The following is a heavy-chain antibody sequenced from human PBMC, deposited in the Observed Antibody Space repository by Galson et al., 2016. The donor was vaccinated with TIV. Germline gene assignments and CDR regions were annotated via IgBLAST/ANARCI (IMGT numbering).Heavy chain of an antibody. D-gene: IGHD5-18*01. CDR2: IYPGDSET. V-gene: IGHV5-51*03. J-gene: IGHJ4*02. CDR3: AKAPGYSGYSYGYFDS. CDR1: GYSISSYW. Sequence: AEVKKPGGSLKISCKASGYSISSYWTAWVRQVPGKGLEWMGIIYPGDSETRYSPSFQGQVTISADKSINTAYLQWTSLKASDTAMYYCAKAPGYSGYSYGYFDSWGQGTLVTVSS.